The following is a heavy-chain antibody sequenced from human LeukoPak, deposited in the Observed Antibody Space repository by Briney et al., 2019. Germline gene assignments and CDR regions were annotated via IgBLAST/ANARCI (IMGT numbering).Heavy chain of an antibody. CDR1: GYTFTSYA. CDR3: ARGSLNYDFWSGYSLDY. D-gene: IGHD3-3*01. V-gene: IGHV1-3*01. Sequence: ASVKVSCKASGYTFTSYAMHWVRQAPGQRLEWMGWINAGNGNTKYSRKFQGRVTITRDTSASTAYMELSSLRSEDTAVYYCARGSLNYDFWSGYSLDYWGQGTLVTVSS. CDR2: INAGNGNT. J-gene: IGHJ4*02.